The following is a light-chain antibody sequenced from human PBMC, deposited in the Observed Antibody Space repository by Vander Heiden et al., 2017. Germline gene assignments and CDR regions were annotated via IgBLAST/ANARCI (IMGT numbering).Light chain of an antibody. V-gene: IGKV4-1*01. CDR1: QSVLYSSNNKNY. CDR2: WAS. J-gene: IGKJ2*01. CDR3: QQYYSTSYT. Sequence: DIVMTQSPDCLAVSLGERATINCKSSQSVLYSSNNKNYLAWYQQKPGQPPKLLIYWASTRESGVPDRFSGSGSGTDFTLTISSLQAEDVAVYYCQQYYSTSYTFGQGTKLEIK.